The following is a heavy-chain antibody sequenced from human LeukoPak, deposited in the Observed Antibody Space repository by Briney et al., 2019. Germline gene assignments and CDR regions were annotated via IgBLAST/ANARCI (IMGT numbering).Heavy chain of an antibody. CDR2: TGASGHST. Sequence: PGGSLRLSCAASGFPFDYYAMNWVRQAPGKGLEWVSATGASGHSTYYADSVKGRFTISRDNSKTTLYLQMNSLRAEDTAVHYCARGLSTVNDALDIWGQGTMVTVSS. CDR1: GFPFDYYA. CDR3: ARGLSTVNDALDI. D-gene: IGHD2-2*01. V-gene: IGHV3-23*01. J-gene: IGHJ3*02.